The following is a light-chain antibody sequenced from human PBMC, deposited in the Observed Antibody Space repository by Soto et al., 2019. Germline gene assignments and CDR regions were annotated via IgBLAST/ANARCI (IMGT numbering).Light chain of an antibody. CDR2: GAS. CDR3: QQYGSSPPIT. CDR1: QSVSSSY. J-gene: IGKJ5*01. V-gene: IGKV3-20*01. Sequence: EIVLTQSPGTLSLSPGERATLSCRASQSVSSSYLAWYQQKTGQTPRLLIYGASSRATGIPDRFSSSGSGTDFTLTISRLEPEDFAVYYCQQYGSSPPITFGQGTRLEIK.